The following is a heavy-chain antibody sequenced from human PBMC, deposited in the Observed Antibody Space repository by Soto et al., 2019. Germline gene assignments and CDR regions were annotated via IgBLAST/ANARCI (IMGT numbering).Heavy chain of an antibody. CDR2: ISGSGRTI. D-gene: IGHD1-26*01. V-gene: IGHV3-23*01. Sequence: GGSLSLSCAASGLDFSSEVMCWVRQAPGKGLEWVSSISGSGRTIYHADSMRGRFAIFRDNSKNSLYLQLNNLRVDDTAVYYCAKVGPSYYYGMDVWGQGITVTVFS. CDR1: GLDFSSEV. CDR3: AKVGPSYYYGMDV. J-gene: IGHJ6*02.